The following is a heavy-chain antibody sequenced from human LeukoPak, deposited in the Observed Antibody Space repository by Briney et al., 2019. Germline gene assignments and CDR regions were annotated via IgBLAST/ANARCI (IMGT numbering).Heavy chain of an antibody. CDR1: GFTFSSYG. J-gene: IGHJ6*02. Sequence: GGSLRLSCAASGFTFSSYGMHWVRQAPGKGLEWVAVISYDGSNKYYADSVKGRFTISRDNSKNTLYLQMNSLRAEDTAVYCCAKGAGLRFLEWQSYGMDVWGQGTTVTVSS. D-gene: IGHD3-3*01. CDR2: ISYDGSNK. CDR3: AKGAGLRFLEWQSYGMDV. V-gene: IGHV3-30*18.